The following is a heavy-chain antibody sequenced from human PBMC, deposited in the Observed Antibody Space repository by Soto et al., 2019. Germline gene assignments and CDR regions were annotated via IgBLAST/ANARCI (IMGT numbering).Heavy chain of an antibody. CDR3: AKDISGSYGLDY. J-gene: IGHJ4*02. D-gene: IGHD1-26*01. V-gene: IGHV3-43D*03. CDR1: GFTFDDYA. Sequence: GGSLRLSCAASGFTFDDYAMHWVRQAPGKGLEWVSLISWDGGSTYYADSVKGRFTISRGNSKNSLYLQMNSLRAEDTALYYCAKDISGSYGLDYWGQGTLVTVSS. CDR2: ISWDGGST.